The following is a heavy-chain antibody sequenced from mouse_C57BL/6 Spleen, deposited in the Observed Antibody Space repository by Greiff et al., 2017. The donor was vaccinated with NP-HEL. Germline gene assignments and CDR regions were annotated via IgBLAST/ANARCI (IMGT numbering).Heavy chain of an antibody. Sequence: VKLMESDAELVKPGASVKISCKVSGYTFTDHTIHWMKQRPEQGLEWIGYIYPRDGSTKYNEKFKGKATLTADKSSSTAYMQLNSLTSEDSAVYFCARGYYGNLYAMDYWGQGTSVTVSS. CDR1: GYTFTDHT. J-gene: IGHJ4*01. CDR2: IYPRDGST. D-gene: IGHD2-1*01. CDR3: ARGYYGNLYAMDY. V-gene: IGHV1-78*01.